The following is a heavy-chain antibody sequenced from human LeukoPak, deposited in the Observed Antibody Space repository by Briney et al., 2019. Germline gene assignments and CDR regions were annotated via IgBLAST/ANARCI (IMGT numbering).Heavy chain of an antibody. J-gene: IGHJ5*01. Sequence: GGSLRLSCSASGFTFSTYNMNWVRQAPGKGLEWVSFIGTSSGAIYYADSVKGRFTISRDNAKKSLYLQMNSLRDEDTAVYYCARNLDSWGQGALVTVSS. V-gene: IGHV3-48*02. CDR3: ARNLDS. CDR2: IGTSSGAI. CDR1: GFTFSTYN.